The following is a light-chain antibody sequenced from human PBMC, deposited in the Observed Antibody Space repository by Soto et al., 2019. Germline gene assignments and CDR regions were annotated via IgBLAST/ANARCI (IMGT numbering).Light chain of an antibody. V-gene: IGKV1-39*01. CDR2: AAS. J-gene: IGKJ3*01. CDR1: QSISSY. CDR3: QQSYSTPGT. Sequence: DIQMNQSPSSLSASVGDRVTITCRASQSISSYLNWYQQKPGKAPKLLIYAASSLQSGVPSRFSGSGSGTDFTLTISSLQPEDFATYYCQQSYSTPGTFGPGTKVDIK.